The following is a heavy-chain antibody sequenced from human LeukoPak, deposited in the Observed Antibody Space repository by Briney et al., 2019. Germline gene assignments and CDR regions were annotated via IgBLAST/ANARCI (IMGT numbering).Heavy chain of an antibody. Sequence: QTGGSLRLSCAASGFTFSSYWMSWVRQAPGKGLEWVANIKQDGSEKYYVGSVKGRFTISRDNAKNSLYLQMNSLRAEDTAVYYCARVLALGSSWPYYFDYWGQGTLVTVSS. D-gene: IGHD6-13*01. V-gene: IGHV3-7*01. J-gene: IGHJ4*02. CDR2: IKQDGSEK. CDR1: GFTFSSYW. CDR3: ARVLALGSSWPYYFDY.